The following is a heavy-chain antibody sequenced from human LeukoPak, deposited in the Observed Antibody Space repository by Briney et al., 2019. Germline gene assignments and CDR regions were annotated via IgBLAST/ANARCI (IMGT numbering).Heavy chain of an antibody. J-gene: IGHJ4*02. Sequence: SETLSLTRTVSGGSISSYYWSWIRQPPGKGLQWIGYIYYSGSTNYNPSLKSRVTISVDTSKNQFSLKLSSVTAADTAVYYCARANGAYKSFDNWGQGTRVTVSS. CDR3: ARANGAYKSFDN. CDR1: GGSISSYY. V-gene: IGHV4-59*01. D-gene: IGHD4-17*01. CDR2: IYYSGST.